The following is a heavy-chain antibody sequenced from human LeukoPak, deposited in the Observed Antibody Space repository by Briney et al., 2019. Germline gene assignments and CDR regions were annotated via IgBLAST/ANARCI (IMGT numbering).Heavy chain of an antibody. CDR2: IVGSGGSI. CDR3: VPTIDY. D-gene: IGHD3-10*01. J-gene: IGHJ4*02. V-gene: IGHV3-23*01. Sequence: PGRSLRLSCAASGFTFSNYAFSWVCDAPGKGLEWVSGIVGSGGSIYYADSVKGRFTISRDNSEDTAVYYCAKDHYSGAGSYYDVPTIDYWGQGTLVTVSS. CDR1: GFTFSNYA.